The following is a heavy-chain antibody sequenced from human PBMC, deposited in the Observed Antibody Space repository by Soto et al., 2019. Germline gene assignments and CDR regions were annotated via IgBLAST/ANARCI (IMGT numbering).Heavy chain of an antibody. CDR1: GFNFSPST. V-gene: IGHV3-33*01. CDR3: ARIVRTYYYDSSGSNVGAFDI. Sequence: GGSLRLSCAASGFNFSPSTMHWVRQAPGKGLECVAVIWYDGSNKYYADSVKGRFTISRDNSKNTLYLQMNSLRAEDTAVYYCARIVRTYYYDSSGSNVGAFDIWGQGTMVTVSS. D-gene: IGHD3-22*01. CDR2: IWYDGSNK. J-gene: IGHJ3*02.